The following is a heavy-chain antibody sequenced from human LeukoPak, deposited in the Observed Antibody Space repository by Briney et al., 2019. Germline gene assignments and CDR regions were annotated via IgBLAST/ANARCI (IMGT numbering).Heavy chain of an antibody. CDR3: ARLQLERLVFSWDQGWFDP. Sequence: SETLSLTCTVSGGSLSSYYWSWIRQPPGKGLEWIGYIYYSGSTNYNPSLKSRVTISVDTSKNQFSLKLSSVTAADTAVYYCARLQLERLVFSWDQGWFDPWGQGTLVTVSS. J-gene: IGHJ5*02. CDR2: IYYSGST. CDR1: GGSLSSYY. V-gene: IGHV4-59*01. D-gene: IGHD1-1*01.